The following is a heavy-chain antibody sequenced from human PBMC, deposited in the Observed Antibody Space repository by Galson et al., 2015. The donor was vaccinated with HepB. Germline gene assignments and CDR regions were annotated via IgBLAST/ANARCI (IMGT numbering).Heavy chain of an antibody. J-gene: IGHJ3*02. D-gene: IGHD2-2*01. CDR1: GGSISSGGYS. Sequence: TLSLTCAVSGGSISSGGYSWSWIRQPPGKGLEWIGYIYHSGSTYYNPSLKSRVTISVDRSKNQFSLKLSSVTAADTAVYYCARARGCSSTSCEAGAFDIWGQGTMVTVSS. V-gene: IGHV4-30-2*01. CDR3: ARARGCSSTSCEAGAFDI. CDR2: IYHSGST.